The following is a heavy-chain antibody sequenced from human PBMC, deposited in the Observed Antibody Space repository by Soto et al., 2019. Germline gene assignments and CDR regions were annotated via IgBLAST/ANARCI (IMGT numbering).Heavy chain of an antibody. Sequence: QVQLQESGPGVVKPSETLSLSCSVSGASISSYYWNWIRQSPGKRLEWIGYISYAGNTNYNPALESRVTISADTSNNQVSLTLTSVTAADTALYFCAREGVATVIGWFDLWGQGTPVTVSS. V-gene: IGHV4-59*01. J-gene: IGHJ5*01. CDR2: ISYAGNT. CDR3: AREGVATVIGWFDL. D-gene: IGHD1-1*01. CDR1: GASISSYY.